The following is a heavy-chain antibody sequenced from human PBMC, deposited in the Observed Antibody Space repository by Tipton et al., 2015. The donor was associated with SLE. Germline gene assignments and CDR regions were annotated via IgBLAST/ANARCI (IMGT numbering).Heavy chain of an antibody. Sequence: TLSLTCNVSGDSINSESHYWVWIRQSPGKGLEWIGSIFYRGATYYNPSLKSRVTISVDTSKNQFSLRLTSLTAADTAVYYCASLVSSNWYFDYWGQGTLVTVSS. CDR1: GDSINSESHY. CDR2: IFYRGAT. D-gene: IGHD6-13*01. J-gene: IGHJ4*02. V-gene: IGHV4-39*07. CDR3: ASLVSSNWYFDY.